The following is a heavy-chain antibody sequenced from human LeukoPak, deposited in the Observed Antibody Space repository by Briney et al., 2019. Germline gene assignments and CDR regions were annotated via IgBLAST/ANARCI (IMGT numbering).Heavy chain of an antibody. V-gene: IGHV1-2*02. CDR1: GYTFTGYY. Sequence: ASVKVSCKASGYTFTGYYMHWVRQAPGQGLEWMGWINPNSGGTNYAQKFQGRVTMTRDTSISTAYMEVSRLRSDDTAVYYCASAPHGSGWENDAFDVWGQGTMVTVSS. J-gene: IGHJ3*01. CDR3: ASAPHGSGWENDAFDV. D-gene: IGHD6-19*01. CDR2: INPNSGGT.